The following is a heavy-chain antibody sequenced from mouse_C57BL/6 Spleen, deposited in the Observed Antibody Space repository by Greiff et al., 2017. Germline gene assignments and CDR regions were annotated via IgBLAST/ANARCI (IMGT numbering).Heavy chain of an antibody. CDR2: IWSGGST. CDR1: GFSLTSYG. J-gene: IGHJ1*03. CDR3: ARKDYGSSPHWYFDV. Sequence: VQRVESGPGLVQPSQSLSITCTVSGFSLTSYGVHWVRQSPGKGLEWLGVIWSGGSTDYNAAFISRLSISKDNSKSQVFFKMNSLQADDTAIYYCARKDYGSSPHWYFDVWGTGTTVTVSS. D-gene: IGHD1-1*01. V-gene: IGHV2-2*01.